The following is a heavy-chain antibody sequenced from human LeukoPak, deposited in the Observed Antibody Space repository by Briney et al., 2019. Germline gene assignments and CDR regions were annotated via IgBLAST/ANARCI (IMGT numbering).Heavy chain of an antibody. CDR3: ARDSNSYGSGATIDY. V-gene: IGHV3-74*01. Sequence: GGSLRLSCSASGLTLSGYWMHWVRQIPGKGLVWVSRIDSDGSGTSYADSVKGRFTISRDNSKNTLYLQMSSLRAEDTAVYYCARDSNSYGSGATIDYWGQGTLVTVSS. CDR1: GLTLSGYW. CDR2: IDSDGSGT. J-gene: IGHJ4*02. D-gene: IGHD3-10*01.